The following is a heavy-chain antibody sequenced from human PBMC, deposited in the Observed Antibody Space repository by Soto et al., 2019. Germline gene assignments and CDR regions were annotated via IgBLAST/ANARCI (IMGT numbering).Heavy chain of an antibody. CDR3: AKDELFQSYYYYGMDV. CDR1: GFTFSSYG. J-gene: IGHJ6*02. CDR2: ISYDGSNK. V-gene: IGHV3-30*18. D-gene: IGHD3-10*01. Sequence: QVQLVESGGGVVQPGRSLRLSCAASGFTFSSYGMHWVRQAPGKGLEWLAVISYDGSNKYYADSVKGRFTISRDNSKNTLYLQMNSLRAEDTAVYYCAKDELFQSYYYYGMDVWGQGTTVTVSS.